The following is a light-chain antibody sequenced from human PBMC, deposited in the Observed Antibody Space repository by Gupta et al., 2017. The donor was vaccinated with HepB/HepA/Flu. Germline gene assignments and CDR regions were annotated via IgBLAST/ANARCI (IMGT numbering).Light chain of an antibody. CDR2: DAS. J-gene: IGKJ4*01. CDR1: QSVSSY. CDR3: QQRRNWPPLT. Sequence: EIVLTQSPATLSLSPGERATLSCRASQSVSSYLAWYQQKPGQAPRLLIYDASNRDTGIQARFSGSGCGKDLTLTISSREQEEFAGYYCQQRRNWPPLTFGGGTKVEIK. V-gene: IGKV3-11*01.